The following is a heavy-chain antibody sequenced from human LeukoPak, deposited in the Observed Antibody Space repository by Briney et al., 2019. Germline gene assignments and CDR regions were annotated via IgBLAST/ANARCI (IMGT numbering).Heavy chain of an antibody. D-gene: IGHD6-6*01. Sequence: SVKVSCKASGGTFSSYAISWVRQAPGQGLEWMGGIIPIFGTANYGQKFQGRVTITADESTSTAYMELSSLRSEDTAVYYCARGGSIVARGGHMDVWGKGTTVTVSS. CDR2: IIPIFGTA. CDR1: GGTFSSYA. J-gene: IGHJ6*03. V-gene: IGHV1-69*01. CDR3: ARGGSIVARGGHMDV.